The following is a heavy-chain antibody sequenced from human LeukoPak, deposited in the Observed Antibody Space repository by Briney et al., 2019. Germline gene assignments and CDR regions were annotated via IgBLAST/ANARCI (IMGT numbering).Heavy chain of an antibody. CDR1: GGSISSSSYY. J-gene: IGHJ5*02. CDR2: IYYSGST. D-gene: IGHD3-10*01. Sequence: SETLSLTCTVSGGSISSSSYYWSWIRQPPGKGLEWIGYIYYSGSTNYNPSLKSRVTISVDTSKNQFSLKLRSVTAADTAVYYCARGSVYGSGSSHNWFDPWGQGTLVTVSS. V-gene: IGHV4-61*05. CDR3: ARGSVYGSGSSHNWFDP.